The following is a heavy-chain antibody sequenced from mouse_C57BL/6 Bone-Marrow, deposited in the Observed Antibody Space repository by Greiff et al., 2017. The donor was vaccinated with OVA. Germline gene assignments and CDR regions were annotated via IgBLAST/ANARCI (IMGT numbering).Heavy chain of an antibody. Sequence: EVKLMESGAELVRPVASVKLSCTASGFNIKEDYMHWVKERLEHGLEWIGWIDPEHGDTEYASKFQGTATITADTFSKTVYLHLSSLTAEDTAVYYCTTYRDWGQGTTLTVSS. J-gene: IGHJ2*01. CDR3: TTYRD. CDR2: IDPEHGDT. CDR1: GFNIKEDY. V-gene: IGHV14-4*01.